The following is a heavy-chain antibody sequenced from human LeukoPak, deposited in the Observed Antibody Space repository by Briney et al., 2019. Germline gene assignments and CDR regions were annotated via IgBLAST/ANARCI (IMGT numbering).Heavy chain of an antibody. CDR2: IYSGGST. CDR3: ARGGYSSSWLLFDY. CDR1: GFTVSSNY. Sequence: PGGSLRLSCAASGFTVSSNYMSWVRQAPGKGLEWVSVIYSGGSTYYADSVKGRFTISRDNSKNTLYLQMNSLRAEDTAVYYCARGGYSSSWLLFDYWGQGTLVTVSS. J-gene: IGHJ4*02. D-gene: IGHD6-13*01. V-gene: IGHV3-66*01.